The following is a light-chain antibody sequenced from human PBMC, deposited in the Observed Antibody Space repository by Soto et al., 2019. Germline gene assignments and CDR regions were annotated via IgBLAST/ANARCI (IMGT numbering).Light chain of an antibody. CDR2: GAS. J-gene: IGKJ3*01. CDR1: QSVSSN. CDR3: QQYNSWFT. Sequence: MTQSPSTVSAYVGDSVTITCRASQSVSSNLAWYQQKPGQAPRLLIYGASTRATGIPARFSGSGSGTEFTLTISSLQSEDFAVYYCQQYNSWFTFGPGTKVDIK. V-gene: IGKV3-15*01.